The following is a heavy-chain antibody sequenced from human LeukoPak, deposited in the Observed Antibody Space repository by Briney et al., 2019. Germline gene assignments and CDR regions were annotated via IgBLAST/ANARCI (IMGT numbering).Heavy chain of an antibody. CDR2: INHSEST. Sequence: SETLSLTCTVSGGSISSGGYYWSWIRQPPGKGLEWIGEINHSESTNYNPSLKSRVTVSVDTSKNQFSLKLSSVTAADTAVYYCATRPDIAAAGPGWFDPWGQGTLVTVSS. D-gene: IGHD6-13*01. CDR1: GGSISSGGYY. J-gene: IGHJ5*02. CDR3: ATRPDIAAAGPGWFDP. V-gene: IGHV4-39*07.